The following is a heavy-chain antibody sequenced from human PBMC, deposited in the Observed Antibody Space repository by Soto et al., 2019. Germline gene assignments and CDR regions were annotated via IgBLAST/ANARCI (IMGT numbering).Heavy chain of an antibody. CDR3: TGGISSTSSDSQAFDI. J-gene: IGHJ3*02. D-gene: IGHD2-2*01. CDR1: GFTFSSHG. V-gene: IGHV3-33*01. Sequence: QVQLVESGGGVVQPGRSLRLSCAASGFTFSSHGMHWVRQAPGKGLEWLAVIWFDGSNEYYGDSVKGRFTIFRDNSKDMLYLQINSLRAEDTALYYCTGGISSTSSDSQAFDIWGQGTMVTVSS. CDR2: IWFDGSNE.